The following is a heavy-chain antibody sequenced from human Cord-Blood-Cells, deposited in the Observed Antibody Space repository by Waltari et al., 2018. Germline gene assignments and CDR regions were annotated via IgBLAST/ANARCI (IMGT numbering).Heavy chain of an antibody. CDR3: ARRKYSGYDWGSYGDYYFDY. Sequence: QVQLVQSGAEVKKPGSSVKVSCKASGGTFSSYAISWVRQAPGHGLEWMGGIIPIFGTANYAQKFQGRVTITADKSTSTAYMELSSLRSEDTAVYYCARRKYSGYDWGSYGDYYFDYWGQGTLVTVSS. CDR1: GGTFSSYA. D-gene: IGHD5-12*01. V-gene: IGHV1-69*06. J-gene: IGHJ4*02. CDR2: IIPIFGTA.